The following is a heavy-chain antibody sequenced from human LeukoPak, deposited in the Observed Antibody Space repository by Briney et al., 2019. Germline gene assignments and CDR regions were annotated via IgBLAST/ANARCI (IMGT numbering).Heavy chain of an antibody. Sequence: SETLSLTCTVSGGSISSSSYYWSCIRQPPGKGLEWIGYIYYSGSTNYNPSLKSRVTISVDTSKNQFSLKLSSVTAADTAVYYCARDNRRSIAARFAPNWFDPWGQGTLVTVSS. CDR3: ARDNRRSIAARFAPNWFDP. V-gene: IGHV4-61*01. CDR1: GGSISSSSYY. J-gene: IGHJ5*02. D-gene: IGHD6-6*01. CDR2: IYYSGST.